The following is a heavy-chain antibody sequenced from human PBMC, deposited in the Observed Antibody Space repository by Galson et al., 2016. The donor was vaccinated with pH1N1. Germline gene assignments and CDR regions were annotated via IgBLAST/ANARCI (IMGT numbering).Heavy chain of an antibody. CDR1: ASNFTSYW. CDR3: ATGPSPDY. CDR2: INPRDSYT. J-gene: IGHJ4*02. V-gene: IGHV5-10-1*01. Sequence: QSGAEVKEPGESLTISCKGSASNFTSYWISWVRQMPGKGLEWMGRINPRDSYTDYSPSFQGHVTISTDESISTAYLKWSTLKASDTAIYYCATGPSPDYWGQGTLVIVSS.